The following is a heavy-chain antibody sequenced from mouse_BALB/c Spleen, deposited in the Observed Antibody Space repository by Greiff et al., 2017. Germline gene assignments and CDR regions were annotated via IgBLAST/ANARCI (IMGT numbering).Heavy chain of an antibody. D-gene: IGHD2-2*01. V-gene: IGHV1-54*01. CDR2: INPGSGGT. CDR1: GYAFTNYL. J-gene: IGHJ4*01. Sequence: QVQLQQSGAELVRPGTSVKVSCKASGYAFTNYLIEWVKQRPGQGLEWIGVINPGSGGTNYNEKFKGKATLTADKSSSTAYMQLSSLTSDDSAVYFCARYGYDNAMDYWGQGTSVTVSS. CDR3: ARYGYDNAMDY.